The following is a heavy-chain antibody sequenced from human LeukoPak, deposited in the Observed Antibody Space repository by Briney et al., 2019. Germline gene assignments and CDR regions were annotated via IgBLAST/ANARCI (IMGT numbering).Heavy chain of an antibody. J-gene: IGHJ5*02. Sequence: GASVKVSCKVSGYTLTELSMHWVRQAPGKGLEWMGGFDPEDGETIYAQKFQGRVTMTEDTSTDTAYMELSSLRSEDTAVYYCATIVVVPAASIWFDPWGQGTLVTVSS. D-gene: IGHD2-2*01. V-gene: IGHV1-24*01. CDR3: ATIVVVPAASIWFDP. CDR2: FDPEDGET. CDR1: GYTLTELS.